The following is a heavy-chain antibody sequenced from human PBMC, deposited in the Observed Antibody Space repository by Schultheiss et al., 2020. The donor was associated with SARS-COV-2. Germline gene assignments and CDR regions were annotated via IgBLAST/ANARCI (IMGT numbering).Heavy chain of an antibody. D-gene: IGHD3-3*01. CDR2: IYTSGST. V-gene: IGHV4-39*07. CDR3: ASYDFWSGYYTADY. CDR1: GGSISSSSYY. J-gene: IGHJ4*02. Sequence: SQTLSLTCTVSGGSISSSSYYWGWIRQPPGKGLEWIGSIYTSGSTNYNPSLKSRVTISVDKSKNQFSLKLSSVTAADTAVYYCASYDFWSGYYTADYWGQGTLVTVSS.